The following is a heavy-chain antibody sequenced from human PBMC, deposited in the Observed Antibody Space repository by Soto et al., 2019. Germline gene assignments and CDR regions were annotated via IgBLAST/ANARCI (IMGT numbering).Heavy chain of an antibody. CDR3: ARRGNWYGGSFDI. V-gene: IGHV5-51*01. CDR2: TNPDDSDT. D-gene: IGHD1-1*01. J-gene: IGHJ3*02. Sequence: PGESLKISCKGSGYSFTSYWIAWVRQMPGKGLEWRGITNPDDSDTKYSPSFQGQVTISADKSITTASLQWSSLNASDTAMYYCARRGNWYGGSFDIWGQETMVTVSS. CDR1: GYSFTSYW.